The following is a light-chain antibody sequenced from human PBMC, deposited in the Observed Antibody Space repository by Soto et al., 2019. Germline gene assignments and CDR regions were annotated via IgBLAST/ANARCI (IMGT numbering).Light chain of an antibody. V-gene: IGKV1-39*01. Sequence: DIQMTQSPSSLSASVGDRVTITCRASRYIRSDLSWYQQRPGQAPKVLIYVASNLQSGVPSRFSGSGYGTDFTLTISSLQPEDFATYSCQQSYSTTWTFGQGTKVEIK. J-gene: IGKJ1*01. CDR2: VAS. CDR3: QQSYSTTWT. CDR1: RYIRSD.